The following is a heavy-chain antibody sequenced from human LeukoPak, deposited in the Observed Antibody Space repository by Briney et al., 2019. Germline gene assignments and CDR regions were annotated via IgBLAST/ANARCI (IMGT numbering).Heavy chain of an antibody. V-gene: IGHV1-2*02. CDR2: INPNSGDT. CDR3: SRAADVVLVPPSDD. J-gene: IGHJ4*02. CDR1: GYTFTGYY. Sequence: ASVKLSCRASGYTFTGYYMHWVRQAPGEGLEWMGWINPNSGDTNYAQKFKGRVTMTRDTSISAAYMELSSLRFDDTAVYYCSRAADVVLVPPSDDWGQGTLVPVSS. D-gene: IGHD2-8*02.